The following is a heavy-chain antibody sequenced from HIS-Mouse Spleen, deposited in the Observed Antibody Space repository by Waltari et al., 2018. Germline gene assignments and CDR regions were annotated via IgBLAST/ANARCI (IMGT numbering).Heavy chain of an antibody. Sequence: QVQLVESGGGVVQPGRSLRLSCAASGFTFSSYGMHWVRQAPGKGLEWVAVISYDGSNKYYADSVKGRFTISRDNSKNTLYLQMNSLRAEDTAVYYCAKDKHHAFDYGGQGTLVTVSS. CDR3: AKDKHHAFDY. CDR1: GFTFSSYG. J-gene: IGHJ4*02. CDR2: ISYDGSNK. V-gene: IGHV3-30*18.